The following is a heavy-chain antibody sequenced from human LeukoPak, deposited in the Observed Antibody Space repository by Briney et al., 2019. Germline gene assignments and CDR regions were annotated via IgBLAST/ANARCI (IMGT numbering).Heavy chain of an antibody. J-gene: IGHJ4*02. CDR1: GFTFSSYA. Sequence: GSLRLSCAASGFTFSSYAMNWVRQAPGKGLEWVSAISGSGGSTYYADSVTGRFTISRDNSKNTLYLQMNGLRAEDTAVYYCARETYDSSWPDFDYWGQGTLVTVSS. CDR2: ISGSGGST. V-gene: IGHV3-23*01. D-gene: IGHD3-22*01. CDR3: ARETYDSSWPDFDY.